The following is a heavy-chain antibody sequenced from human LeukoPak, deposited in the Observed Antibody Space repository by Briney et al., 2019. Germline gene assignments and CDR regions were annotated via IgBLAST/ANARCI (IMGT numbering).Heavy chain of an antibody. CDR2: IRFDGSNR. CDR1: GFTFSSYG. CDR3: ACSDY. D-gene: IGHD6-13*01. J-gene: IGHJ4*02. V-gene: IGHV3-30*02. Sequence: PGRSLRLSCAASGFTFSSYGMHWVRQAPGKGLEWVTFIRFDGSNRYYADSVKGRFTISRDNSKNTLYLQMNSLRTEDTAVYYCACSDYWGQGTLVTVSS.